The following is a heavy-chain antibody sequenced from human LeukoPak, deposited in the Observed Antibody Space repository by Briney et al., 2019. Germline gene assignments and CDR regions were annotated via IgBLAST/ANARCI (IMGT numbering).Heavy chain of an antibody. CDR1: GGSISSYY. J-gene: IGHJ6*02. V-gene: IGHV4-59*01. CDR2: IYYSGST. D-gene: IGHD3-3*01. Sequence: PSETLSLTCTVSGGSISSYYWSWIRQPPGKGLEWIGYIYYSGSTNYNPSLKSRVTISVDTSKNQFSLKLSSVTAADTAVYYCARDPEYYDFWSGLYYYYGMDVWGQGTTVTVSS. CDR3: ARDPEYYDFWSGLYYYYGMDV.